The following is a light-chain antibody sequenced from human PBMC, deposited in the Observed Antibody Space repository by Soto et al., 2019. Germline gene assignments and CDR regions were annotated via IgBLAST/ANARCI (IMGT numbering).Light chain of an antibody. CDR1: QSVSRN. Sequence: EIVMTQSPATLSVSPGERATLSCRASQSVSRNLAWYQQKPGQAPRLLIYGASTRATGIPARFSGSGSGKEFPLTISSLQSEDFAVYYCQHYSNGPLTCGQGTKVEIK. V-gene: IGKV3-15*01. CDR2: GAS. CDR3: QHYSNGPLT. J-gene: IGKJ1*01.